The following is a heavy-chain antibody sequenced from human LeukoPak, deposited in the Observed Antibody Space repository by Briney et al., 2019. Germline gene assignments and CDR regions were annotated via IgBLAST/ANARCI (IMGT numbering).Heavy chain of an antibody. CDR1: GFTFSSYS. Sequence: GGSLRLSCAASGFTFSSYSMNWVRQAPGKGLEWVSSISSSSSYIYYADSVKGRFTISRDNAKNSLYLQMNSLRAEDTAVYYCARVKAPYTVTDYFDYWGQGTLVTVSS. CDR2: ISSSSSYI. V-gene: IGHV3-21*01. D-gene: IGHD4-17*01. CDR3: ARVKAPYTVTDYFDY. J-gene: IGHJ4*02.